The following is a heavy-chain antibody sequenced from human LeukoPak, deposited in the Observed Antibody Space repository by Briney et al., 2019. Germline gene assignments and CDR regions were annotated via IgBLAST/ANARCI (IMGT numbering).Heavy chain of an antibody. CDR1: GYTFTSYY. Sequence: ASVKVSCKASGYTFTSYYMHWVRQAPGQGPEWMGIINPSGGSTSYAQKFQGRVTMTRDMSTSTVYMELSSLRSEDTAVYYCARDFSARYCSSTSCSSYFDYWGQGTLVTVSS. J-gene: IGHJ4*02. CDR3: ARDFSARYCSSTSCSSYFDY. D-gene: IGHD2-2*01. V-gene: IGHV1-46*01. CDR2: INPSGGST.